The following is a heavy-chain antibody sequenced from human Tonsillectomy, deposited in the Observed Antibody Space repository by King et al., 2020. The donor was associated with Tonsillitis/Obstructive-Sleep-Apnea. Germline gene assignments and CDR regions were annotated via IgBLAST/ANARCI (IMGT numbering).Heavy chain of an antibody. Sequence: VQLVESGGGLVKPGGSLRLSCAASGFTFSSYSMNWVRQAPGKGLEWVSSISSSSSYIYYADSVKGRFTISRDNAKNSLYLQMNSLRAEDTAVYYCARSAVLRFLEWYPDAFVIWGQGTMVTVSS. CDR3: ARSAVLRFLEWYPDAFVI. J-gene: IGHJ3*02. D-gene: IGHD3-3*01. CDR1: GFTFSSYS. V-gene: IGHV3-21*01. CDR2: ISSSSSYI.